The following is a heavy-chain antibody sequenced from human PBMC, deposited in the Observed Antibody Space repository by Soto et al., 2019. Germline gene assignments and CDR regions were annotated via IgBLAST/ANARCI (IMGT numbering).Heavy chain of an antibody. CDR2: IYYSGST. CDR3: ARALDYGDYWNRDHFDY. J-gene: IGHJ4*02. V-gene: IGHV4-30-4*01. Sequence: QVQLQESGPGLVKPSQTLSLTCTVSGGSISSGDYYWSWIRQPPGKGLEGFGYIYYSGSTYYNPSLKSRVTISVDTYKTQFSLNLISVTAADTAVYYCARALDYGDYWNRDHFDYWGQGTRVTVSS. D-gene: IGHD4-17*01. CDR1: GGSISSGDYY.